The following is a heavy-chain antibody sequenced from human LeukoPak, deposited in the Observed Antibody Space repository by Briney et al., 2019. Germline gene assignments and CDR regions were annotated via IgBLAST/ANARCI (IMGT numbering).Heavy chain of an antibody. J-gene: IGHJ4*02. V-gene: IGHV4-4*07. D-gene: IGHD1-26*01. CDR3: ARDSRIMGAPGAFDY. CDR1: GGSISSYY. Sequence: SETLSLTCTVSGGSISSYYGSWIRQPAGKGLEWIGRFYSGSTNYNPSLKSRVTMSVDTSKNQFSLKLSSVTAADTAVYYCARDSRIMGAPGAFDYWGQGTLVTVSS. CDR2: FYSGST.